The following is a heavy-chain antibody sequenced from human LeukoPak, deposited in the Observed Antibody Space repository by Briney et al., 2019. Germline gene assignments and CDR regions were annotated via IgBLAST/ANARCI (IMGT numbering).Heavy chain of an antibody. CDR3: GRGQRLHYDSSGYKALSY. CDR1: VRSFSGYY. Sequence: SETLSLTCAVDVRSFSGYYWSWIRQPPGKGLEWIGEINHSGSTNYNPSLKSRVTISVDTSKNQFSLKLSSVTAADTAVYYCGRGQRLHYDSSGYKALSYWGQGTLVTVSS. CDR2: INHSGST. D-gene: IGHD3-22*01. V-gene: IGHV4-34*01. J-gene: IGHJ4*02.